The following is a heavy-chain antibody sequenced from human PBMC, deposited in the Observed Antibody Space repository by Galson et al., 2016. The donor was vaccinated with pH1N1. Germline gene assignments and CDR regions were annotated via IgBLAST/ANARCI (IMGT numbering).Heavy chain of an antibody. D-gene: IGHD3-16*01. CDR1: GFTFHDYT. CDR3: AKETQRGSYGMDV. V-gene: IGHV3-43*01. J-gene: IGHJ6*02. Sequence: SLRLSCAASGFTFHDYTMHWVRQTPGKGLEWVSLVSWDGGSTYYADCVKGRFTVSRDNSKNSLYLQMNSLRSEDTALYYCAKETQRGSYGMDVWGRGTTVTVSS. CDR2: VSWDGGST.